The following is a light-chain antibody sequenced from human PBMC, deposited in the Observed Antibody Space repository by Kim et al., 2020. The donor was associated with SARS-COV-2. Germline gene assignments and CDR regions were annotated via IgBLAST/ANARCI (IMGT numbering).Light chain of an antibody. CDR1: NNNVGNQG. Sequence: LTQPPSVSKGWRQTATLTCTGNNNNVGNQGAAWLQQHQGHPPKLLSYRNNNRPSGISERFSASRSGDTASLTITGLQPEDETDYYCSAWDSSLNAWVFGGGTQLTVL. CDR3: SAWDSSLNAWV. CDR2: RNN. J-gene: IGLJ3*02. V-gene: IGLV10-54*04.